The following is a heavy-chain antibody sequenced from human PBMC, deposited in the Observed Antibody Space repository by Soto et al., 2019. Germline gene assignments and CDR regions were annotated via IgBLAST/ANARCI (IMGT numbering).Heavy chain of an antibody. V-gene: IGHV3-30-3*01. CDR2: ISYDGSNK. CDR3: ARAPAITGIRGLTRRPPRSGQL. Sequence: PGGSLRLSCAASGFTFSSYAMHWVRQAPGKGLEWVAVISYDGSNKYYADSVKGRFTISRDNSKNTLYLQMNSLRAEATAVYYCARAPAITGIRGLTRRPPRSGQLWGQGTLVTGS. CDR1: GFTFSSYA. D-gene: IGHD1-20*01. J-gene: IGHJ1*01.